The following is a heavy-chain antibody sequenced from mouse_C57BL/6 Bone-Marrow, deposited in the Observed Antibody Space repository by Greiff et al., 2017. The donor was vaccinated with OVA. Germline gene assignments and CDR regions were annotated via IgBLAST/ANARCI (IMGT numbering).Heavy chain of an antibody. Sequence: EVMLVESGGDLVKPGGSLKLSCAASGFTFSSYGMSWVRQTPDKRLEWVATISSGGSYTYYPASVKGRFTISRDNAKNTLYLQMSSLKSEDTAMYYCARLGGGMDYWGQGTSVTVSS. CDR1: GFTFSSYG. V-gene: IGHV5-6*01. J-gene: IGHJ4*01. CDR2: ISSGGSYT. CDR3: ARLGGGMDY.